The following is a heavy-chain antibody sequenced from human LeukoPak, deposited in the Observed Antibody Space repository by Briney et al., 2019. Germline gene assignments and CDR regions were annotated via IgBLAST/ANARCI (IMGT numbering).Heavy chain of an antibody. Sequence: GGSLRLSCAASGFTFSSYWMHWVRQAPGKGLVWVSRINSDGSSTSYADSVKGRFTISRDNAKNTLYLQMNSLRSDDTAVYYCARARAYGDYEFYGYWGQGTLVTVSS. CDR3: ARARAYGDYEFYGY. CDR1: GFTFSSYW. J-gene: IGHJ4*02. D-gene: IGHD4-17*01. V-gene: IGHV3-74*01. CDR2: INSDGSST.